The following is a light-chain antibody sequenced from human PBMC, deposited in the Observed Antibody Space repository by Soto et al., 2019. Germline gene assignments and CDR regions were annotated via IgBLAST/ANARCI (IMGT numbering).Light chain of an antibody. Sequence: STLSASVGDRVTITCRASQSVSIWLAWYQQKPGKAPRLLIYDAASLKTGVPSRFSGSGSGTNFTLTISSLQPDDFATYYCQYDSSFGQGTKVDIK. V-gene: IGKV1-5*01. CDR2: DAA. CDR1: QSVSIW. J-gene: IGKJ2*01. CDR3: QYDSS.